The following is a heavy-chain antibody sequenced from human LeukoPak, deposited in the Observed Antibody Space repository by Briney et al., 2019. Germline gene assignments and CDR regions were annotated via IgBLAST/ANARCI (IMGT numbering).Heavy chain of an antibody. J-gene: IGHJ6*03. Sequence: GGSLRLSCAASGFTFDDYAMHWVRQAPGKGLEWVSPISGDGDSTYYADSVKGRFTISRDNSKSSLYLQMNSLKTEDTALYYCASGGDLGLRFTFYYYYYMDVWGKGTRVTVSS. CDR3: ASGGDLGLRFTFYYYYYMDV. CDR2: ISGDGDST. V-gene: IGHV3-43*02. D-gene: IGHD2-21*02. CDR1: GFTFDDYA.